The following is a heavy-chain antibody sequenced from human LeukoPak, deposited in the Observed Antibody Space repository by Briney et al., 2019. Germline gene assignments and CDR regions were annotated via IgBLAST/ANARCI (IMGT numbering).Heavy chain of an antibody. V-gene: IGHV4-39*01. CDR3: ARELLWFGEPPHFDY. Sequence: SETLSLTCTVSGGSISSSSYYWGWIRQPPGKGLEWIGSIYYSGSTYYNPSLKSRVTISVDTSKNQFSLKLSSVTAADTAVYYCARELLWFGEPPHFDYWGQGTLVTVSS. CDR2: IYYSGST. D-gene: IGHD3-10*01. J-gene: IGHJ4*02. CDR1: GGSISSSSYY.